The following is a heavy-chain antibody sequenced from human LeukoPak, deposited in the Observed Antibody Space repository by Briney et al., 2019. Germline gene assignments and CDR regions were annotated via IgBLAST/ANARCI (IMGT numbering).Heavy chain of an antibody. J-gene: IGHJ5*02. CDR2: IYYSGST. V-gene: IGHV4-59*01. D-gene: IGHD5-12*01. Sequence: SETLSLTCTVSGGSISSYYWSWIRQPPGKGLEWVGYIYYSGSTNYNPSLKSRVTISVDTSKNQFSLKLSSVTAADTAVYYCARGGASSGYFNWFDPWGQGTLVTVSA. CDR3: ARGGASSGYFNWFDP. CDR1: GGSISSYY.